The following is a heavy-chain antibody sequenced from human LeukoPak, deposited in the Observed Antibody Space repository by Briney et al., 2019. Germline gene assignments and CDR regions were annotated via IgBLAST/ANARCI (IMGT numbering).Heavy chain of an antibody. J-gene: IGHJ4*02. CDR2: IYSDDTT. D-gene: IGHD5-24*01. CDR1: GFTVGNYY. Sequence: GGSLRLSCAASGFTVGNYYMSWVRQAPGKGLEWVSLIYSDDTTHYADSVKGRFTISRDNSKSTLYLQMNSLRAEDTAVYFCARAKMDTFNLFDYWAREPWSPSPQ. V-gene: IGHV3-66*02. CDR3: ARAKMDTFNLFDY.